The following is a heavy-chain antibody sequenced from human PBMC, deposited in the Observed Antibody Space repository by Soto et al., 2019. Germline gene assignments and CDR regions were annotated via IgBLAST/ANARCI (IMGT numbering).Heavy chain of an antibody. J-gene: IGHJ6*04. CDR2: IYYSGST. Sequence: ASETLSLTCTVSGGSISSYYWSWIRQPPGKGLEWIGYIYYSGSTNYNPSLKSRVTISVDTSKNQFSLKLSSVTAADTAVYYCAGASTGSYDNYYCGGGVWGKGPRIT. D-gene: IGHD1-26*01. CDR3: AGASTGSYDNYYCGGGV. V-gene: IGHV4-59*08. CDR1: GGSISSYY.